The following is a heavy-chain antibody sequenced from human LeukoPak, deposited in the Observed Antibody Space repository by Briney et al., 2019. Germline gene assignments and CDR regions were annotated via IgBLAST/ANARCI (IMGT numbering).Heavy chain of an antibody. J-gene: IGHJ4*02. Sequence: PGGSLRLSCAASGFTLSSYWMSWVRQAPGKGLEWVANIKQDGSEKYYVDSVKGRFTISRDNAKNSLFLQMNSLRAEDTAVYYCARDEGVSFDYWGQGILVTVSS. CDR1: GFTLSSYW. V-gene: IGHV3-7*01. CDR2: IKQDGSEK. CDR3: ARDEGVSFDY.